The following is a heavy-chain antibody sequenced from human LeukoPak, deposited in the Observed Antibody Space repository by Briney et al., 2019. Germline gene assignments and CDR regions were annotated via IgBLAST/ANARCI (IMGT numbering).Heavy chain of an antibody. Sequence: GGSLRLSCAASGFTLRTYGMHWVRQGPGKGQERVAFIRFDGSKKEYVESVKGRFTISRDNSKNTLYLQMNSLRGAETAVYYCAKDWGYYDSSAISDWGQGTLVIVSS. CDR3: AKDWGYYDSSAISD. CDR1: GFTLRTYG. D-gene: IGHD3-22*01. V-gene: IGHV3-30*02. CDR2: IRFDGSKK. J-gene: IGHJ4*02.